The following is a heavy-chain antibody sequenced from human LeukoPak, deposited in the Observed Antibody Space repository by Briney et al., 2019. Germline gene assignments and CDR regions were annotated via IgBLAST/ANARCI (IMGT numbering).Heavy chain of an antibody. CDR3: AKDRALHNGIDY. J-gene: IGHJ4*02. Sequence: GGSLRLSRAASGFTFSSYGMHWVRQAPGKGLEWVAVISYDGSNKYYADSVKGRFTISRDNSKNTLYLQMNSLRAEDTAVYYCAKDRALHNGIDYWGQGTLVTVSS. CDR2: ISYDGSNK. D-gene: IGHD1-26*01. V-gene: IGHV3-30*18. CDR1: GFTFSSYG.